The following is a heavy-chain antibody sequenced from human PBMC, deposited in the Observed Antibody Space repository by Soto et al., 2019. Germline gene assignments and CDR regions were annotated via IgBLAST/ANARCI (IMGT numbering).Heavy chain of an antibody. CDR2: IRSKANSYAT. D-gene: IGHD1-26*01. CDR3: TRLGVGATADY. J-gene: IGHJ4*02. CDR1: GFTFSGSA. Sequence: GGSLRLSCAASGFTFSGSAMHWVRQASGKGLEWVGRIRSKANSYATAYAASVKGRFTTSRDDSKNTAYLQMNSLKTEDTAVYYCTRLGVGATADYWGQGTLVTVSS. V-gene: IGHV3-73*01.